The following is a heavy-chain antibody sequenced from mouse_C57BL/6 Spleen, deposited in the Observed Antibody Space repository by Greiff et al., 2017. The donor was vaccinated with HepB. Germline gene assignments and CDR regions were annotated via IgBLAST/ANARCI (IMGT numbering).Heavy chain of an antibody. CDR1: GYTFTSYW. CDR2: IDPSDSET. J-gene: IGHJ2*01. Sequence: QVQLQQPGAELVRPGSSVKLSCKASGYTFTSYWMHWVKQRPIQGLEWIGNIDPSDSETHYNQKFKDKATLTVDKSSSTAYMQLSSLTSEDSAVYDCAREITTVVPHFDYWGQGTTLTVSS. V-gene: IGHV1-52*01. D-gene: IGHD1-1*01. CDR3: AREITTVVPHFDY.